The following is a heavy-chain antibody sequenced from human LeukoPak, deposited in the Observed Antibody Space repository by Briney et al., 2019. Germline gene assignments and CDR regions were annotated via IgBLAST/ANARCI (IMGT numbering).Heavy chain of an antibody. CDR3: ARGKYSSGEVDY. V-gene: IGHV1-2*02. CDR1: GYTFTSYD. J-gene: IGHJ4*02. CDR2: INPNSGGT. D-gene: IGHD6-19*01. Sequence: ASVKVSCKASGYTFTSYDINWVRQAPGQGLEWMGWINPNSGGTNYAQKFQGRVTMTRDTSISTAYMELSRLRSDDTAVYYCARGKYSSGEVDYWGQGTLVTVSS.